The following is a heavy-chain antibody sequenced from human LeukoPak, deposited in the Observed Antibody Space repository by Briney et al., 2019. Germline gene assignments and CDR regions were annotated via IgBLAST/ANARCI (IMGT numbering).Heavy chain of an antibody. CDR1: GFTFSSYR. D-gene: IGHD6-13*01. CDR3: ARDGIAAAGYYFDF. Sequence: KPGGSLRLSCAASGFTFSSYRMNWVRQAPGKGLEWVSSISSSSYIYYADSVKGRFTISRDNAKNSLYLQMNSLRVEDTAVYYCARDGIAAAGYYFDFWGQGTLVTVSS. J-gene: IGHJ4*02. V-gene: IGHV3-21*01. CDR2: ISSSSYI.